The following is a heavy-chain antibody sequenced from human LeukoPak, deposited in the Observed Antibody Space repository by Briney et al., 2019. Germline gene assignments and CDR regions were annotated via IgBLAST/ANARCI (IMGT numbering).Heavy chain of an antibody. CDR2: INHSGST. CDR1: GGSFSGYY. D-gene: IGHD2-2*01. CDR3: ARVVGGYCSSTSCSSPYYFGY. V-gene: IGHV4-34*01. J-gene: IGHJ4*02. Sequence: SETLSLTCAVYGGSFSGYYWSWIRQPPGKGLEWIGEINHSGSTNYNPSLKSRVTISVDTSKNQFSLKLSSVTAADTAVYYCARVVGGYCSSTSCSSPYYFGYWGQGTLATVSS.